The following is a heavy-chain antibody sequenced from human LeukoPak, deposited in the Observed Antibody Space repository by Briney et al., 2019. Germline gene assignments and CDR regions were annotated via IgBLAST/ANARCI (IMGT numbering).Heavy chain of an antibody. Sequence: PSETLSLTCTVSGGSISSYYWSWLRQPPGKGLEGIGYIYYSGSTNYNPSLKSRVTISVDTSKNQFSLKLSSVTAADTAVYYCARDRGREYYDFWSGYYGNFDYWGQGTLVTVSS. V-gene: IGHV4-59*01. CDR3: ARDRGREYYDFWSGYYGNFDY. D-gene: IGHD3-3*01. CDR2: IYYSGST. J-gene: IGHJ4*02. CDR1: GGSISSYY.